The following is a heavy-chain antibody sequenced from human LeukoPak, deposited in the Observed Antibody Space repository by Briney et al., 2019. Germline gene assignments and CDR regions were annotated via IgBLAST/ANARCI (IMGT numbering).Heavy chain of an antibody. CDR1: GFTFNTYA. D-gene: IGHD3-10*01. V-gene: IGHV3-30*04. J-gene: IGHJ4*02. CDR2: ISHDGSDT. CDR3: ARGSLWFGDFGLDY. Sequence: PGGSLRLSCAASGFTFNTYAMHWVRQAPGKGLGWVAVISHDGSDTYYTGSVKGRFTISRDSSKNTLYLQMNSLRAEDTAVYYCARGSLWFGDFGLDYWGQGTLVTVSS.